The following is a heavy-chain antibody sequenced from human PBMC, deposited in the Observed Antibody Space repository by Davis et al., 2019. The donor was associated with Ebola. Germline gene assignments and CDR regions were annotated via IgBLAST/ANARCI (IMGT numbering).Heavy chain of an antibody. CDR1: GFTFSSYG. J-gene: IGHJ4*02. V-gene: IGHV3-30*02. CDR2: IRYDGSNK. CDR3: AKEHYDSSGSVDY. D-gene: IGHD3-22*01. Sequence: GGSLRLSCAASGFTFSSYGMHWVRQAPGKGLEWVAFIRYDGSNKYYADSVKGRFTISRDNSKNTLYLQMNSLRAEDTAVYYCAKEHYDSSGSVDYWGQGTLVTVSS.